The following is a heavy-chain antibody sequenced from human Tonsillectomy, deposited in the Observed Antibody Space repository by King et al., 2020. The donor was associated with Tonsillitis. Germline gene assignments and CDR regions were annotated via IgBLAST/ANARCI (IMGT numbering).Heavy chain of an antibody. J-gene: IGHJ4*02. D-gene: IGHD3-10*01. CDR2: IIAYNGNT. CDR1: GYTFINYG. V-gene: IGHV1-18*01. Sequence: MQLVQSGAEVKKPGASVKVSCKASGYTFINYGINWVRQAPGQGLEWMGWIIAYNGNTNYAQNFQGRVTMTTDTSTSTAYMELRSLRSDDTAVYYCARGRYGSGSYRSDYWGQGTLVTVSS. CDR3: ARGRYGSGSYRSDY.